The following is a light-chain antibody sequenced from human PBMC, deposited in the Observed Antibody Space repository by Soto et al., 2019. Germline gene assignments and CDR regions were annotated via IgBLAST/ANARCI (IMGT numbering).Light chain of an antibody. CDR1: RSVSSY. CDR2: DAS. V-gene: IGKV3-11*01. Sequence: EIVLTQSPATLSLSPGERATLSCRASRSVSSYLAWYQQKPGQAPRLLIYDASNRATGIPARFSGSGSGTAFTLTISSLEPEDFAVYYCQQRSNWPITFGQGARLEIK. CDR3: QQRSNWPIT. J-gene: IGKJ5*01.